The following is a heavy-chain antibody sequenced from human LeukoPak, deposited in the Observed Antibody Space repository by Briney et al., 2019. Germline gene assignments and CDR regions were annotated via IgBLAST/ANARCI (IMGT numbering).Heavy chain of an antibody. CDR1: GFTFSSYS. CDR3: ARVPRRRELDPALDY. Sequence: PGGSLRLSCAASGFTFSSYSMNWVRQAPGKGLEWVSSISSSSYIYYADSVKGRFTISRGNAKNSLYLQMNSLRAEDTAVYYCARVPRRRELDPALDYWGQGTLVTVSS. J-gene: IGHJ4*02. D-gene: IGHD1-26*01. V-gene: IGHV3-21*01. CDR2: ISSSSYI.